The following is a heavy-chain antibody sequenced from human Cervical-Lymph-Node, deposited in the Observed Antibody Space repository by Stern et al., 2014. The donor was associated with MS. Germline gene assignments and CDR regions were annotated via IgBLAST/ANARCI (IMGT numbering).Heavy chain of an antibody. CDR2: IRGSGRNT. D-gene: IGHD3-22*01. CDR1: GFPFNTYG. J-gene: IGHJ4*02. CDR3: ASRPGECDSDGSGYWFVFDY. Sequence: EMQLVESGGGLVQPGGSLRLSCAASGFPFNTYGISWVRQAPGKGLEWISGIRGSGRNTYYAAYVKGRFTISRDTSKNTAFLQMSSLRAEDTAVYYWASRPGECDSDGSGYWFVFDYWGQGTLVTVSS. V-gene: IGHV3-23*04.